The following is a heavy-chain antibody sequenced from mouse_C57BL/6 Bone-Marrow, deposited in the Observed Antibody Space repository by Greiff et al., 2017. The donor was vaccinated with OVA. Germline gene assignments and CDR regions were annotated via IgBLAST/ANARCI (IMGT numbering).Heavy chain of an antibody. CDR3: SRPLGYAMDY. Sequence: QVHVKQSGPELVKPGASVKLSCKASGYTFTSYDINWVKQRPGQGLEWIGWIYPRDGSTKYNEKFKGKATLTVDKSSSTAYMELHSLTSEDTAVYFCSRPLGYAMDYWGQGTSVTVSS. CDR1: GYTFTSYD. CDR2: IYPRDGST. V-gene: IGHV1-85*01. J-gene: IGHJ4*01. D-gene: IGHD3-3*01.